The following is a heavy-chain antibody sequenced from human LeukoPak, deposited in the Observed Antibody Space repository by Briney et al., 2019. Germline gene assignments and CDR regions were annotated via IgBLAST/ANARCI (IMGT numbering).Heavy chain of an antibody. V-gene: IGHV3-74*01. CDR2: INKDESMT. J-gene: IGHJ4*02. Sequence: PGGSLRLSCAASGFTFSSYWLHWVRQAPGKGLVWVSHINKDESMTSYADSVKGRFTISRDNAKNTLYLQMNSLRAEDTAVYYCARGYCGSTSWYYYFDNWGQGTLVSVSS. D-gene: IGHD2-2*01. CDR3: ARGYCGSTSWYYYFDN. CDR1: GFTFSSYW.